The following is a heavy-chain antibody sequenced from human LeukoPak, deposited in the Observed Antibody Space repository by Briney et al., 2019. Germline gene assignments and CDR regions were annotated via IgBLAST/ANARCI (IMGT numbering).Heavy chain of an antibody. J-gene: IGHJ4*02. D-gene: IGHD3-9*01. Sequence: GGSLRLSCAASGFTFSSYWMSWVRQAPGKGLEWVANIKQDGSEKYYVDSVKGRFTISRDNAKNSLYLQMNSLRAEDTAVYYCAREEGGELRYFDWLLSPWFDYWGQGTLVTVSS. CDR3: AREEGGELRYFDWLLSPWFDY. V-gene: IGHV3-7*01. CDR1: GFTFSSYW. CDR2: IKQDGSEK.